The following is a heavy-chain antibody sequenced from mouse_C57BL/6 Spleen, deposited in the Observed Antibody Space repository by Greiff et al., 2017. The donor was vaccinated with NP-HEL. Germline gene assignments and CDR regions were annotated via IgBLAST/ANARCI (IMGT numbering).Heavy chain of an antibody. CDR3: ARGGTTVVAGFDY. J-gene: IGHJ2*01. CDR2: ISYDGSN. CDR1: GYSITSGYY. V-gene: IGHV3-6*01. Sequence: EVQLQQSGPGLVKPSQSLSLTCSVTGYSITSGYYWNWLRQFPGNKLEWMGYISYDGSNHSNPSRKNRISITRDTSKNQFFLKLNSVTTEDTATYYGARGGTTVVAGFDYWGQGTTLTVSS. D-gene: IGHD1-1*01.